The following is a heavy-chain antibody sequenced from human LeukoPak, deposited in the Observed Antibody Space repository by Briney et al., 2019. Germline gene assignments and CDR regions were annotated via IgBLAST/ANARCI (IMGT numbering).Heavy chain of an antibody. D-gene: IGHD2-15*01. CDR3: AKNRDGNYYSGLDY. V-gene: IGHV3-23*01. CDR2: ISGSAGST. CDR1: GFTFSSYA. J-gene: IGHJ4*02. Sequence: PGGSLKLSCAASGFTFSSYAMSWVRQAPGKGLEWVSVISGSAGSTYYADSVKGRFTISRDNSKNTLYLQINSLRAEDTAIYYCAKNRDGNYYSGLDYWGQGTLVTVSS.